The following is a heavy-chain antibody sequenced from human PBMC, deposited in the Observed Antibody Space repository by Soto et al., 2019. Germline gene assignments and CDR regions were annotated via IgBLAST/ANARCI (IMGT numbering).Heavy chain of an antibody. CDR3: AKDRSRGSGSYSNAYYYYGMDV. Sequence: GVLRLSCAASGFTFSSYAMSWVRQAPGKGLEWVSAISGSGGSTYYADSVKGRFTISRDNSKNTLYLQMSSLRAEDTAVYYCAKDRSRGSGSYSNAYYYYGMDVWGQGTTVTVSS. V-gene: IGHV3-23*01. D-gene: IGHD1-26*01. J-gene: IGHJ6*02. CDR1: GFTFSSYA. CDR2: ISGSGGST.